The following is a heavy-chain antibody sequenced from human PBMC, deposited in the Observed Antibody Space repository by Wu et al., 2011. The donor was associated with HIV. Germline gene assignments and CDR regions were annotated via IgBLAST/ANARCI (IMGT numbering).Heavy chain of an antibody. J-gene: IGHJ1*01. CDR2: IIPIFGAA. D-gene: IGHD1-26*01. CDR1: GGIFNSYT. Sequence: QVQLVQSGAEVKKPGSSVKVSCKASGGIFNSYTINWVRQAPGQGLEWMGRIIPIFGAANYTQKLQGRVTITADTSASTAYMELSGLTSEDTAIYYCARDPVGATSPAEYFQHWGQGTLVTVAS. CDR3: ARDPVGATSPAEYFQH. V-gene: IGHV1-69*06.